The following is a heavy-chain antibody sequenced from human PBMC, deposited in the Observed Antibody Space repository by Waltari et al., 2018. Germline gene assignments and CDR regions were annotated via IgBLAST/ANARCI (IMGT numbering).Heavy chain of an antibody. CDR3: ARPYSSGLTYYFDS. D-gene: IGHD2-21*01. J-gene: IGHJ4*02. CDR2: INTYNDNT. Sequence: QVQLVQSGAEVKKTGASVKVSRKTSGSPCGTHAITWVRRAPGQGLEWMGWINTYNDNTKYAQKLQDRVTLTTDTSATTAYMELRSLTSDDTAVYYCARPYSSGLTYYFDSWGQGTLVTVSS. CDR1: GSPCGTHA. V-gene: IGHV1-18*01.